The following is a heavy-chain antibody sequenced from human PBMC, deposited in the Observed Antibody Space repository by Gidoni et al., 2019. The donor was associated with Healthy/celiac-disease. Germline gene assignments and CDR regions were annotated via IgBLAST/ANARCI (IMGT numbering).Heavy chain of an antibody. D-gene: IGHD6-19*01. CDR2: ISWNSGSI. J-gene: IGHJ3*02. V-gene: IGHV3-9*01. CDR3: AKSPRVEQWLYDAFDI. CDR1: GFPFDDYA. Sequence: EVKLVESGGGLVQPGRSLRPSCAASGFPFDDYAMDWFRQAPGKGLEWVSGISWNSGSIGYADSVKGRFTISRDNAKNSLYLQMNSLRAEDTALYYCAKSPRVEQWLYDAFDIWGQGTMVTVSS.